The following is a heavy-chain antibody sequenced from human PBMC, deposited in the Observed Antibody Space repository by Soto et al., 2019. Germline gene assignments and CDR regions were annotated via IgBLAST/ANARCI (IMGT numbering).Heavy chain of an antibody. D-gene: IGHD3-3*01. CDR2: IYYSGST. Sequence: SETLSLTCTVSGGSISSYYWSWIRQPPGKGLEWIGYIYYSGSTNYNPSLKSRVTISVDTSKNQFSLKLSSVTAADTAVYYCASSKYYDFWSGYGNWFDPWGQGTLVTVSS. J-gene: IGHJ5*02. V-gene: IGHV4-59*01. CDR3: ASSKYYDFWSGYGNWFDP. CDR1: GGSISSYY.